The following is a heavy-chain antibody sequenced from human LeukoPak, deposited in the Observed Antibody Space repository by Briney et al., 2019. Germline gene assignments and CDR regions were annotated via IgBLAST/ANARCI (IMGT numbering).Heavy chain of an antibody. Sequence: GGSLRPSCAASGFTFSSYGMHWVRQAPGKGLEWVAVISYDGSNRYYADSVKGRFTISGDNSKKTLYLEMNSLRAEDTAVYYCAKETGDRGYYYYGLDVWGQGTLVTVSS. CDR1: GFTFSSYG. CDR2: ISYDGSNR. J-gene: IGHJ6*02. V-gene: IGHV3-30*18. D-gene: IGHD7-27*01. CDR3: AKETGDRGYYYYGLDV.